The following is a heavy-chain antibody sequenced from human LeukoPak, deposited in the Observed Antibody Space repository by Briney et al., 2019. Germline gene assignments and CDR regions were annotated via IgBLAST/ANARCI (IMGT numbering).Heavy chain of an antibody. CDR3: ARGSGIVVVVAATGWFDP. J-gene: IGHJ5*02. V-gene: IGHV4-59*12. D-gene: IGHD2-15*01. Sequence: PSETLSLTCTVSGGSISSYYWSWIRQPPGKGLEWIGYIYYSGSTNYNPSLKSRVTISVDTSKNQFSLKLSSVTAADTAVYYCARGSGIVVVVAATGWFDPWGQGTLVTVSS. CDR2: IYYSGST. CDR1: GGSISSYY.